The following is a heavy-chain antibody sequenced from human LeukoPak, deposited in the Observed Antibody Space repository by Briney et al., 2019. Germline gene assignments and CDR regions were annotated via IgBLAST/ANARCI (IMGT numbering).Heavy chain of an antibody. CDR1: GSTFSSYA. J-gene: IGHJ4*02. D-gene: IGHD3-10*01. Sequence: GGSLRLSCAASGSTFSSYAMSWVRQAPGKGLEWVSAISGSGGSTYYADSVKGRFTISRDNSKNTLYLQMNSLRAEDTAVYYCAKGLYGSGSYSDYWGQGTLVTVSS. CDR2: ISGSGGST. V-gene: IGHV3-23*01. CDR3: AKGLYGSGSYSDY.